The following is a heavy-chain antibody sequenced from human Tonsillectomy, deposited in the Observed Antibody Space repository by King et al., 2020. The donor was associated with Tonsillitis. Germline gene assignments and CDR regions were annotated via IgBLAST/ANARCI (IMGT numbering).Heavy chain of an antibody. Sequence: VQLVESGGGLVQPGGSLRLSCAASGFTFSSYAMSWVRQAPGKGREWVSAISGSGGSTYYADSVKGRFTISRDNSKNTLCLQMSSLRAEDTAVYYSAKVGPDVRFGELSYYYYYYMDVWGKGTTVTVSS. CDR2: ISGSGGST. CDR3: AKVGPDVRFGELSYYYYYYMDV. J-gene: IGHJ6*03. V-gene: IGHV3-23*04. CDR1: GFTFSSYA. D-gene: IGHD3-10*01.